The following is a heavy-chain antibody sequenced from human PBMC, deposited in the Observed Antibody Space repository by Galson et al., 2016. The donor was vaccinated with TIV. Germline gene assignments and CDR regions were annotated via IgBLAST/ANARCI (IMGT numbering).Heavy chain of an antibody. V-gene: IGHV4-34*01. CDR3: ACYPNLFGSGNYYKDFDF. CDR2: INHKGST. CDR1: GESLSDYY. D-gene: IGHD3-10*01. J-gene: IGHJ4*02. Sequence: SKTLSLTCAVSGESLSDYYWNWIRQPPGKGLEWIGEINHKGSTNYNPSLKNRVSMSVDRSKSQFSLRLSSVTAADTAVYYCACYPNLFGSGNYYKDFDFWGQGILVTVSS.